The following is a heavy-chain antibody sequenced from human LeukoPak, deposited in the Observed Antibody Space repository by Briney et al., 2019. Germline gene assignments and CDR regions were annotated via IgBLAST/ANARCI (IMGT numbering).Heavy chain of an antibody. CDR3: ARRRHFSSHRDY. J-gene: IGHJ4*02. Sequence: SETLSLTCTVSGGSITSSSYYWGWIRQPPGKGLEWIGNIYYSGTPYYNPSLQSRVTISVDTSKNQFSLRLSSVTAADTAVYYCARRRHFSSHRDYWGQGTLVTVSS. CDR2: IYYSGTP. CDR1: GGSITSSSYY. V-gene: IGHV4-39*01. D-gene: IGHD6-13*01.